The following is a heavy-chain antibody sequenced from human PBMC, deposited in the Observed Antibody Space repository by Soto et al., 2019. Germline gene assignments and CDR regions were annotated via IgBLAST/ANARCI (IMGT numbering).Heavy chain of an antibody. CDR3: AREIYDDYDSSGFDH. CDR2: ISSNSDTI. D-gene: IGHD3-22*01. Sequence: PGGSLRLSCVASGFTADDYAMHWVRQAPGKGLEWVSGISSNSDTIDYADSVKGRFTISRDNAKNSLFLQMNSLRAEDTAVYYCAREIYDDYDSSGFDHWGQGTLVTVSS. V-gene: IGHV3-9*02. J-gene: IGHJ4*02. CDR1: GFTADDYA.